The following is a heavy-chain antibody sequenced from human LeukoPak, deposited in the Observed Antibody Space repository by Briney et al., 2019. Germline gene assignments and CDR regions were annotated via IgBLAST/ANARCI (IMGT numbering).Heavy chain of an antibody. CDR2: IKSKTDGGTT. J-gene: IGHJ4*02. CDR3: TTDRRRGYSGYRSFDY. CDR1: GLTFSNAW. Sequence: SGGSLRLSCAASGLTFSNAWMSWVRQVPGKGLEWVGRIKSKTDGGTTDYAAPVKGRFTISRDDSKNTLYLQMNSLKTEDTAVYYCTTDRRRGYSGYRSFDYWGQGTLVTVSS. V-gene: IGHV3-15*01. D-gene: IGHD5-12*01.